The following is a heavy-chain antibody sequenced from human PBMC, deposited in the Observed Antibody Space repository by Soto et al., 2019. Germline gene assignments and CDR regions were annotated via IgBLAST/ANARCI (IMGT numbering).Heavy chain of an antibody. CDR1: GFTFSSYW. V-gene: IGHV3-7*01. J-gene: IGHJ4*02. Sequence: EVQLVESGGGLVQPGGSLRLSCAASGFTFSSYWMTWVRQAPGTGLEWVVNIKQDGSEKYNVASVKGRFTISRDNAKNSLYLQMNSLRAEDTAVYYCARGAWCSSASCYTGPDYWGQGTLVTVSS. CDR3: ARGAWCSSASCYTGPDY. D-gene: IGHD2-2*02. CDR2: IKQDGSEK.